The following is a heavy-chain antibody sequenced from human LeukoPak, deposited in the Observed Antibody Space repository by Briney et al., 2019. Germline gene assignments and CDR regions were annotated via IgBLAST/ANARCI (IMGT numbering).Heavy chain of an antibody. J-gene: IGHJ3*02. Sequence: GGSLRLSCSASEFTFSSYWMSWVRQAPGKGLEWMANIKQDGSVQNYVDSVKGRFTISRDNAKDSLFLQLNNLRAEDTAVYFCARDGIMTYAFDIWGQGTKVTVSP. CDR1: EFTFSSYW. D-gene: IGHD1-1*01. V-gene: IGHV3-7*01. CDR2: IKQDGSVQ. CDR3: ARDGIMTYAFDI.